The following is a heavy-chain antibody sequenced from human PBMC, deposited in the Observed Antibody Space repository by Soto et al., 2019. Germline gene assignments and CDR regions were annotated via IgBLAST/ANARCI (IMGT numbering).Heavy chain of an antibody. D-gene: IGHD3-3*01. Sequence: SETLSLTCTVSGGSVSSGSYYWSWIRQPPGKGLECVGYIYYSGSTNYNPSLKSRVTISVDTSKNQFSLKLSSVTAADTAVYYCARCWSGXCNGFDTWGQGTLVTVSS. CDR3: ARCWSGXCNGFDT. J-gene: IGHJ5*02. CDR1: GGSVSSGSYY. V-gene: IGHV4-61*01. CDR2: IYYSGST.